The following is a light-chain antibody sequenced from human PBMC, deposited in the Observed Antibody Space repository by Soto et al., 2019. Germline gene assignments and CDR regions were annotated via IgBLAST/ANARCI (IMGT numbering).Light chain of an antibody. Sequence: EIVLTQSPATLSLSPGERATLSCRASQSISSYLAWYQQKPGQAPRLLIYDASNRATGIPARFSGSESGTDFTLTISSLEPEDCAVYYCQQRSNWPPITFGQGTRLEIK. CDR3: QQRSNWPPIT. V-gene: IGKV3-11*01. CDR1: QSISSY. J-gene: IGKJ5*01. CDR2: DAS.